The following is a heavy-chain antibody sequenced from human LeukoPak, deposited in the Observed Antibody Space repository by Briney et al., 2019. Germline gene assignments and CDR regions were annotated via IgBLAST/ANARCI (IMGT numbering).Heavy chain of an antibody. Sequence: GGSLRLSCAASGFTFSSYAMSWVRQAPGKGLEWVSYISSSSSTIYYADSVKGRFTISRDNAKNSLYLQMNSLRDEDTAVYYCAREAYYDFWSGSYNWFDPWGQGTLVTVSS. CDR3: AREAYYDFWSGSYNWFDP. CDR1: GFTFSSYA. J-gene: IGHJ5*02. V-gene: IGHV3-48*02. CDR2: ISSSSSTI. D-gene: IGHD3-3*01.